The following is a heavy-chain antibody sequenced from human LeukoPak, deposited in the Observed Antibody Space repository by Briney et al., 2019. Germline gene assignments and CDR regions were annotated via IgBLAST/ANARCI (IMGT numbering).Heavy chain of an antibody. V-gene: IGHV3-23*01. J-gene: IGHJ4*02. D-gene: IGHD6-19*01. CDR1: GFTFSSYA. CDR3: AKDMAVGGRAYFDY. CDR2: TSGSSGNT. Sequence: GGSLRLSCAASGFTFSSYAMNWVRQAPGKGLEWVSTTSGSSGNTYYADSVKGRFTISRDNSKSTLYLQMNSLRAEDTAVYYCAKDMAVGGRAYFDYWGQGTLVTVSS.